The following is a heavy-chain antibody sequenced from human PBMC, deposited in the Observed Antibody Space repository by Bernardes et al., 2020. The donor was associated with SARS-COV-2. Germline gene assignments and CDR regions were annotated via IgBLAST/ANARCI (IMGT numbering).Heavy chain of an antibody. CDR3: ARDSDVTATVYYFDV. D-gene: IGHD2-21*02. Sequence: GGSLRLSCTASGFVLSHYGVHWVRQAPGKGLAWVADTWSNGLSKYYADSVRGRFTISRDNSKNAVYLRMDSLTSEDTGVYFCARDSDVTATVYYFDVWGPGTVVSVSS. J-gene: IGHJ2*01. CDR1: GFVLSHYG. CDR2: TWSNGLSK. V-gene: IGHV3-33*01.